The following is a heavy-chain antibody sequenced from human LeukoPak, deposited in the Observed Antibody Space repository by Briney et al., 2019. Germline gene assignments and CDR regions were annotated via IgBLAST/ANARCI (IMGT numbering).Heavy chain of an antibody. V-gene: IGHV3-23*01. J-gene: IGHJ2*01. D-gene: IGHD1-26*01. CDR1: GVTLSNYA. CDR2: ISSSGSGGNT. CDR3: AKDRTAGASYWYFNL. Sequence: GGSLRLSCVASGVTLSNYAMSWARQAPGKGLEWVSGISSSGSGGNTYYADSVKGRFTTSRDSSRNTLFLHMNTLRAEDTAIYYCAKDRTAGASYWYFNLWGRGTLVTVSS.